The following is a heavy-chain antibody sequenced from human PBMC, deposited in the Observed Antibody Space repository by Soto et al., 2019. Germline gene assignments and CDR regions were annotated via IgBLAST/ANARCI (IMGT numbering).Heavy chain of an antibody. CDR2: ISSSSSYI. Sequence: GGSLGLSCAASGFTFSSYSMNWVRQAPGKGLEWVSSISSSSSYIYYAGSVKGRFTISRDNAKNSLYLQMNSLRAEDTAVYYCARDWGSYGLWGQGTLVTAPQ. CDR1: GFTFSSYS. CDR3: ARDWGSYGL. V-gene: IGHV3-21*01. D-gene: IGHD5-18*01. J-gene: IGHJ4*02.